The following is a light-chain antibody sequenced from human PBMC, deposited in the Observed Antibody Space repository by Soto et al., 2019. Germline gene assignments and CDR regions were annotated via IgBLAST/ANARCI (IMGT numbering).Light chain of an antibody. CDR3: QQRSNWRWT. V-gene: IGKV3D-20*02. CDR2: AAS. Sequence: EIVLAQSPGTLSLSPGERATLSCRASQSVSSSYLVWHQQKPGQAPRLLIYAASRRATGIPDRFSGSGSGTDFTLTISSLEPEDFAVYYCQQRSNWRWTFGQRTKVDIK. CDR1: QSVSSSY. J-gene: IGKJ1*01.